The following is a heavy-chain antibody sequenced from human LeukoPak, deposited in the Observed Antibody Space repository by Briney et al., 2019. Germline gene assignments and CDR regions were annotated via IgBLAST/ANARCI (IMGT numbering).Heavy chain of an antibody. V-gene: IGHV4-39*07. D-gene: IGHD2-2*01. CDR2: IYYSGST. CDR1: GGSISSSSYY. CDR3: ARDRSSTRYYYYYYMDV. Sequence: SETLSLTCTVSGGSISSSSYYWGWIRQPPGKGLEWIGSIYYSGSTYYNPSLKSRVTISVDTSKNQFSLKLSSVTAADTAVYYCARDRSSTRYYYYYYMDVWGKGTTVTASS. J-gene: IGHJ6*03.